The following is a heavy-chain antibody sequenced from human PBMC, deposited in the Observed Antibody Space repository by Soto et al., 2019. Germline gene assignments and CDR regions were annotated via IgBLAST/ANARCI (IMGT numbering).Heavy chain of an antibody. CDR2: IYSGGST. CDR1: GFTVSSNY. J-gene: IGHJ4*02. D-gene: IGHD2-15*01. CDR3: ARTCCGGTCSFDY. Sequence: EVQLVESGGGLVQPGGSLRLSCAASGFTVSSNYMSWVRQAPGKGLEWVSVIYSGGSTYYADSVKGRFTFSRDNSDNTLYLQMNSLRSEHTAVYYCARTCCGGTCSFDYWGQGTLVTVSS. V-gene: IGHV3-66*01.